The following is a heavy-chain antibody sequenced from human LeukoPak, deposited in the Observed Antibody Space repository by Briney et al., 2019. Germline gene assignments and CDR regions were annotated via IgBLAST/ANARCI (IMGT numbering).Heavy chain of an antibody. Sequence: SKTLSLTCTVSVASISSHYWSWIRQPPGMGLEWIAYVRDTGTSEDNPSLSSRVTLSADTSKNQLSLRLSSVTAADTAVYYCATIKRGSVFGYFDFWGQGILVTVSS. CDR1: VASISSHY. V-gene: IGHV4-59*11. CDR2: VRDTGTS. CDR3: ATIKRGSVFGYFDF. J-gene: IGHJ4*02. D-gene: IGHD5-12*01.